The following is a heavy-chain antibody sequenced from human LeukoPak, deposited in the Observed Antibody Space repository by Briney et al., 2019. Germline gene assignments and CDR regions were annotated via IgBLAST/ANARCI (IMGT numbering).Heavy chain of an antibody. CDR3: ASHIALYGMDV. Sequence: GSLRLSCAASGFTFSSYAMSWIRQPPGKGLEWIGEINHSGSTNYNPSLKSRVTISVDTSKNQFSLKLSSVTAADTAVYYCASHIALYGMDVWGQGTTVTVSS. CDR2: INHSGST. J-gene: IGHJ6*02. CDR1: GFTFSSYA. V-gene: IGHV4-34*01. D-gene: IGHD2-21*01.